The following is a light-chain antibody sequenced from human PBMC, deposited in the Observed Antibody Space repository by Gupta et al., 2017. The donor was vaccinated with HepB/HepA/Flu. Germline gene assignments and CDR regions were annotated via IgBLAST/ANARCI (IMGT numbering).Light chain of an antibody. V-gene: IGLV2-14*03. CDR3: SSYTSSSTLDV. CDR1: SSDVGGYNS. Sequence: QSALTQPASVSGSPGQSIPISFTGTSSDVGGYNSVSWYQQHPGKAPKLMIYGVSKRPSGVSNRFSGSKSGNTASLTISGLQAEDEADYYCSSYTSSSTLDVFGTGTKVTVL. J-gene: IGLJ1*01. CDR2: GVS.